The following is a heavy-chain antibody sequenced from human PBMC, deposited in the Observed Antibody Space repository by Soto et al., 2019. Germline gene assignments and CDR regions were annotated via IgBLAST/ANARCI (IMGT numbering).Heavy chain of an antibody. V-gene: IGHV3-23*01. J-gene: IGHJ6*02. CDR3: AFGEESRYYYYGMDV. D-gene: IGHD3-10*01. CDR1: GFTFSTFD. Sequence: GGSLRLSCAASGFTFSTFDMTWVRQAPGKGLEWVSLIRGVAGSTHYPDSVKGRFTISKDNSNNMLYLEMNSLRADDTAVYYCAFGEESRYYYYGMDVWGQGTTVTVSS. CDR2: IRGVAGST.